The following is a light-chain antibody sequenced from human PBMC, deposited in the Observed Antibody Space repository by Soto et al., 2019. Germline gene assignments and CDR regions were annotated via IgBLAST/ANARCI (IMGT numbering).Light chain of an antibody. CDR3: TSHAGSNNYV. J-gene: IGLJ1*01. Sequence: QSVLTQPPSVSAAPGQKVTISCSGTSSDVGGYNYVSWYQQHPGKAPKLIISEVSKRPSGVPDRFSGSKSGNTASLTVSGLQAEDEADYYCTSHAGSNNYVFGTGTKLTVL. CDR1: SSDVGGYNY. CDR2: EVS. V-gene: IGLV2-8*01.